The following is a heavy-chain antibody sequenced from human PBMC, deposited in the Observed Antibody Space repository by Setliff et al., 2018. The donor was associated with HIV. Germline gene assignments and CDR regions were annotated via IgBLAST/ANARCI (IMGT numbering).Heavy chain of an antibody. D-gene: IGHD3-22*01. J-gene: IGHJ3*01. Sequence: GGSLRLSCAAFGSTFHSYAMHWVRQAPGKGLEWVALIAYDGGDEYFADSVKGRFAISRDYSRNTLHLQMNGLRPEDTAVYYCARGGYVDSSSAGALDVWGQGTLVTVSS. CDR1: GSTFHSYA. V-gene: IGHV3-30*09. CDR3: ARGGYVDSSSAGALDV. CDR2: IAYDGGDE.